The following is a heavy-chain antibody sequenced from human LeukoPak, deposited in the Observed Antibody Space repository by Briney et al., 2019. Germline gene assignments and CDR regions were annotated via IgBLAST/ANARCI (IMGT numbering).Heavy chain of an antibody. V-gene: IGHV3-33*03. CDR2: IWNDGSKT. CDR1: GCTISTYG. CDR3: AKARYSYGHDFDY. Sequence: GGSLRLSCAASGCTISTYGMRRIRQPPGKGLEWVAVIWNDGSKTYYPDSVKGRFTITRDNAKNSLYLQMNSLRAEDTALYYCAKARYSYGHDFDYWGQGTRVTVSS. D-gene: IGHD5-18*01. J-gene: IGHJ4*02.